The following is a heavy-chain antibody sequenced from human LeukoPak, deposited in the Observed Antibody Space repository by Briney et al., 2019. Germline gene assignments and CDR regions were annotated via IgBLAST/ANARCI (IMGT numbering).Heavy chain of an antibody. Sequence: ASVKVSCKASGYTFTSYGISWVRQAPGQGLEWMGWISAYNGNTNYAQKLQGRVTMTTDTSTSTAYMELRSLRSDDTAVYYCAGVGLHLGELSLGYWGQGTLVTVSS. CDR2: ISAYNGNT. D-gene: IGHD3-16*02. J-gene: IGHJ4*02. V-gene: IGHV1-18*01. CDR3: AGVGLHLGELSLGY. CDR1: GYTFTSYG.